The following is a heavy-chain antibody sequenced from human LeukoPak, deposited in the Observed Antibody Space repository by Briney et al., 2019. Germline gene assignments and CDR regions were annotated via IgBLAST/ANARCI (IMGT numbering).Heavy chain of an antibody. V-gene: IGHV1-2*06. J-gene: IGHJ4*02. D-gene: IGHD6-6*01. CDR2: INPDSGGT. CDR1: GYTFTDYY. Sequence: ASVKVSCKASGYTFTDYYMHWVRQAPGQGLEWIGRINPDSGGTNSAQKFQGRVTVTRDTSISTTYMELSSLRSDDTAVYYCARAKEKSTAARYFDYWGQGTLVTVSS. CDR3: ARAKEKSTAARYFDY.